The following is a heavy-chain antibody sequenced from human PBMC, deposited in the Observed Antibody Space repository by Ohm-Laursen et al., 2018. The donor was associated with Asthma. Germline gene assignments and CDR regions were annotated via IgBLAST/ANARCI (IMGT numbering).Heavy chain of an antibody. CDR2: ISYDGSNK. J-gene: IGHJ4*02. Sequence: SLRLSCAAPGFTFSSYAMHWVRQAPGKGLEWVAVISYDGSNKYYADSVKGRFTISRDNSKNTLYLQMNSLRAEDTAVYYCARDRNGDYDVDYWGQGTLVTVSS. V-gene: IGHV3-30-3*01. CDR3: ARDRNGDYDVDY. CDR1: GFTFSSYA. D-gene: IGHD4-17*01.